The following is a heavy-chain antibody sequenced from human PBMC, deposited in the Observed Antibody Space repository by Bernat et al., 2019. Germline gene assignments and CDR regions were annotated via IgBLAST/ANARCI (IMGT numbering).Heavy chain of an antibody. J-gene: IGHJ4*02. Sequence: EVQLVESGGGLVQPGRSLRLSCTASGFTFGDYAMSWFRQAPGKGLEWVGFIRSKAYGGTTEYAASVKGRFTISRDDSKSIAYLQMNSLKTEDTAVYYCTRENYVIAAAGVSDYWGQGTLVTVSS. CDR1: GFTFGDYA. D-gene: IGHD6-13*01. CDR2: IRSKAYGGTT. CDR3: TRENYVIAAAGVSDY. V-gene: IGHV3-49*03.